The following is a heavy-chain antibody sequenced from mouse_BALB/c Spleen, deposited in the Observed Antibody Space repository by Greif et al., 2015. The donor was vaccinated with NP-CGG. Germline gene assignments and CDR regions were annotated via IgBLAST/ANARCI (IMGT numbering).Heavy chain of an antibody. CDR3: ARGENRYYYFDY. J-gene: IGHJ2*01. V-gene: IGHV1-7*01. Sequence: VQLQQSGAELAKPGASVKMSCKASGYTFTSYWMHWVKQRPGQGLEWIGYINPSTGYTEYNQKFKDKATLTADKSSSTAYMQLSSLTSEDSAVYYCARGENRYYYFDYWGQGTTLTVSS. D-gene: IGHD2-14*01. CDR2: INPSTGYT. CDR1: GYTFTSYW.